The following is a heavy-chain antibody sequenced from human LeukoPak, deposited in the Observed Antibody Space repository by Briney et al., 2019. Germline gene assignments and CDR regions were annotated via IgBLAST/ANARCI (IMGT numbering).Heavy chain of an antibody. CDR1: GDSISSFY. J-gene: IGHJ3*02. D-gene: IGHD5-24*01. V-gene: IGHV4-39*07. Sequence: SETLSLTCTVSGDSISSFYWGWIRQPPGKGLEWIGSIYYSGSTYYNPSLKSRVTVSVDTSKNQFSLKLSSVTAADTAVYYCARVRDGYNDAYDIRGQGTMVTVSS. CDR2: IYYSGST. CDR3: ARVRDGYNDAYDI.